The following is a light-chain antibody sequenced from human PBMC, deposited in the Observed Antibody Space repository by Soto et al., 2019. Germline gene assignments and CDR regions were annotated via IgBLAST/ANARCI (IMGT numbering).Light chain of an antibody. CDR2: SNN. CDR1: SSNIGRNT. J-gene: IGLJ1*01. Sequence: QPVLTQPPSASGTPGQRVTISCSGSSSNIGRNTVNWYQQLPGTAPKLLIYSNNQRPSGVPDRFSGSKSGTSASLAISGLQSEDEADYYCAAWDDSLIGHYVFGTGTKLTVL. V-gene: IGLV1-44*01. CDR3: AAWDDSLIGHYV.